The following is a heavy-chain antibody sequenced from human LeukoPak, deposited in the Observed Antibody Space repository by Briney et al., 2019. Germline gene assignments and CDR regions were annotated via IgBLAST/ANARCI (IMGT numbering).Heavy chain of an antibody. Sequence: GASVKVSCKASGGTFSSYAISWVRQAPGQGLEWMGRINPNSGGTNYAQKFQGRVTMTRDTSISTAYMELSRLRSDDTAVYYCARATYLWFFDYWGQGTLVTVSS. CDR3: ARATYLWFFDY. CDR1: GGTFSSYA. CDR2: INPNSGGT. J-gene: IGHJ4*02. D-gene: IGHD3-10*01. V-gene: IGHV1-2*06.